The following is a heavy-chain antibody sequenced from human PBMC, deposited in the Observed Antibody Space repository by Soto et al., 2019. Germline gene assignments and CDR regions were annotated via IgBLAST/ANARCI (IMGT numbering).Heavy chain of an antibody. CDR1: GGSFSGYY. CDR3: ARGRSMVRGVIDYYYYGMDG. CDR2: INHSGST. J-gene: IGHJ6*02. D-gene: IGHD3-10*01. Sequence: SETLSLTCAVYGGSFSGYYWSWIRQPPGKGLEWIGEINHSGSTNYNPSLKSRVTISVDASKNQFSLKLSSVTAADTAVYYCARGRSMVRGVIDYYYYGMDGWGQGTKVTVSS. V-gene: IGHV4-34*01.